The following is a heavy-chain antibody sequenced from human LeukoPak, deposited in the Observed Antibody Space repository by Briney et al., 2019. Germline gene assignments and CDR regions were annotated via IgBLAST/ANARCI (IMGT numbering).Heavy chain of an antibody. Sequence: GRSLRLSCAASGFTLSSYAMSWVRQAPGKGLEWVSCISSSGSTIYYADSVKGRFTISRDNAKNSLYLQMNSLRAEDTAVYYCASFTMVRGEPSYYFDYWGQGTLVTVSS. CDR2: ISSSGSTI. J-gene: IGHJ4*02. CDR3: ASFTMVRGEPSYYFDY. CDR1: GFTLSSYA. V-gene: IGHV3-48*04. D-gene: IGHD3-10*01.